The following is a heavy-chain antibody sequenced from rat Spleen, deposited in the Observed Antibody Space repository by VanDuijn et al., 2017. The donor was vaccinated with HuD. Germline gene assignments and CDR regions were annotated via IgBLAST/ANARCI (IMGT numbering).Heavy chain of an antibody. CDR3: ATQHYYDGYYRDY. CDR1: GFSLSRHG. CDR2: IWGNGNT. V-gene: IGHV2S61*01. J-gene: IGHJ2*01. D-gene: IGHD1-12*03. Sequence: QVQLKESGPGLVQPSQTLSLTCTVSGFSLSRHGVGWVRQPPGKGLEWMGLIWGNGNTNYSSPLRSRLSISRDTSKSQVFLKMNNLQTEDTAMYFCATQHYYDGYYRDYWGQGVMVTVSS.